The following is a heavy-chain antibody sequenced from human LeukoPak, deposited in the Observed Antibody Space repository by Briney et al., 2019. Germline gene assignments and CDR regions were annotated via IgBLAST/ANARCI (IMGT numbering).Heavy chain of an antibody. CDR2: INPSDGSI. J-gene: IGHJ4*02. CDR1: GYTFTSYW. D-gene: IGHD6-19*01. V-gene: IGHV1-46*01. Sequence: ASLKVSCKASGYTFTSYWIQWVRQAPGQGLEWMGLINPSDGSIAYAHRFQGRVTMTRDTSASIVYMDLSSLRSEDTAVYYCARDSGWYLLHWGQGTLVTVSS. CDR3: ARDSGWYLLH.